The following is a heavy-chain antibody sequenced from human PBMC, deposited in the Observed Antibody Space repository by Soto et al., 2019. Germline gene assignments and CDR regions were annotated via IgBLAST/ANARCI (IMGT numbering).Heavy chain of an antibody. Sequence: SETLSLTCTVSGGSISSCGYSCGWIRQHPGKGLEWIGYIYYSGSTYYNPSLKSRVTISVDTSKNQFSLKLSSVTAADTAVYYCARDKYCYGSGKDGMDVWGQGTTVT. CDR1: GGSISSCGYS. D-gene: IGHD3-10*01. CDR2: IYYSGST. V-gene: IGHV4-31*03. CDR3: ARDKYCYGSGKDGMDV. J-gene: IGHJ6*02.